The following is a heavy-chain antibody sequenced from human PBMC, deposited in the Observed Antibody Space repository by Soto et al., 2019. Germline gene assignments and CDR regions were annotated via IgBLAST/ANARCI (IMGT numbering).Heavy chain of an antibody. D-gene: IGHD2-2*01. V-gene: IGHV3-23*01. Sequence: EVQLLESGGGLVQPGGSLRLSCAASGFAFGAYAMTWVRQAPGKGLEWVSVISGAGGNTYHADSVKGRFTVSRDNSKKMLYLEMNSLRVEDTAIYYCAKDPVPQLLPSWWFDPWGQGTRVTVSS. CDR3: AKDPVPQLLPSWWFDP. CDR1: GFAFGAYA. CDR2: ISGAGGNT. J-gene: IGHJ5*02.